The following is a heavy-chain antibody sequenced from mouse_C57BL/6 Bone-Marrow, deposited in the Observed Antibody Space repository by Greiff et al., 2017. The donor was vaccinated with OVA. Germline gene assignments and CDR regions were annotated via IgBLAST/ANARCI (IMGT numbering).Heavy chain of an antibody. CDR2: ISDGGSYT. Sequence: EVMLVESGGGLVKPGGSLKLSCAASGFTFSSYAMSWVRQTPEKRLEWVATISDGGSYTYYPDNVKGRFTISRDNAKNNLYLQMSHLKSEDTAMYYCARVYYGLDYWGQGTTLTVSS. D-gene: IGHD1-1*01. CDR3: ARVYYGLDY. CDR1: GFTFSSYA. V-gene: IGHV5-4*03. J-gene: IGHJ2*01.